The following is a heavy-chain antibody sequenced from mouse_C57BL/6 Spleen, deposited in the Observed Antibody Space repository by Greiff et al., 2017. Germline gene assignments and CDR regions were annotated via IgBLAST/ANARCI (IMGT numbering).Heavy chain of an antibody. CDR1: GYTFTDYN. CDR2: IKPNNGGT. V-gene: IGHV1-18*01. D-gene: IGHD2-2*01. Sequence: EVQLQESGPELVKPGASVKIPCKASGYTFTDYNMDWVKQSHGKSLEWIGDIKPNNGGTIYNQKFKGKATLTVDKSSSTAYMELRSLTSEDTAVYYCARRVTTNAMDYWGQGTSVTVSS. J-gene: IGHJ4*01. CDR3: ARRVTTNAMDY.